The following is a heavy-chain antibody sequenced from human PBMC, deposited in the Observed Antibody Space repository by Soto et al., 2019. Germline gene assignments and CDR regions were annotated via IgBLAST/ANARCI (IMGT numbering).Heavy chain of an antibody. Sequence: QVQLVQSGAEVKKPGASVKVSCKASGYTFTSYGISWVRQAPGHGLEWMGWISAYNGNTNYAQKLQGRGTMTTDTSTSTAYMELRSLRSDDAAVYYCARAGSGSYVLHYGMDVWGQGTTVTASS. CDR3: ARAGSGSYVLHYGMDV. V-gene: IGHV1-18*01. CDR2: ISAYNGNT. J-gene: IGHJ6*02. CDR1: GYTFTSYG. D-gene: IGHD1-26*01.